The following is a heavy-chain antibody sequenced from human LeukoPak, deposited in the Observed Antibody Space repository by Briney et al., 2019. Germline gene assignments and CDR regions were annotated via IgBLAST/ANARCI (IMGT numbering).Heavy chain of an antibody. CDR1: GFTFSSYA. J-gene: IGHJ6*03. CDR2: ISYDGSNK. CDR3: ASYSGSYYGYYYYMDV. D-gene: IGHD1-26*01. Sequence: SCKATGFTFSSYAMHWVRQAPAKGLEWVGVISYDGSNKYYADSVKGRFTISRDNSKNTLYLQMNSLRAEDTGVYYCASYSGSYYGYYYYMDVWGKGTTVTISS. V-gene: IGHV3-30*04.